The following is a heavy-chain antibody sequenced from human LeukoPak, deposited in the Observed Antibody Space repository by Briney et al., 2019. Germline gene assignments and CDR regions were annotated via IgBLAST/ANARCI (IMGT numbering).Heavy chain of an antibody. Sequence: PGGSLRLSCSASGFTFSNYWMNWVRQAPGKGLEWVANIRQDGMEKYYVWSVKGRFTISRDNSKNTLYLQMNSLRAEDTAVYYCVRSGTNYAPDYWGQGTQVTVSS. CDR3: VRSGTNYAPDY. CDR2: IRQDGMEK. V-gene: IGHV3-7*04. J-gene: IGHJ4*02. D-gene: IGHD4/OR15-4a*01. CDR1: GFTFSNYW.